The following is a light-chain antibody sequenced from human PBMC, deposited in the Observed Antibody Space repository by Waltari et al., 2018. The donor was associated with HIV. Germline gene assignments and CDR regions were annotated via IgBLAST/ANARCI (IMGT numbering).Light chain of an antibody. J-gene: IGKJ2*01. Sequence: DIQMTQSPSSVSASVGDRVTITCRASQGISSWLAWYQQKPGKAPKLLIYASSSLQSGVPSRFSGSGSGTDFTLTISSLRPEDSATYYCHQSYSSPYTFGQGTKLEIK. V-gene: IGKV1-12*01. CDR3: HQSYSSPYT. CDR1: QGISSW. CDR2: ASS.